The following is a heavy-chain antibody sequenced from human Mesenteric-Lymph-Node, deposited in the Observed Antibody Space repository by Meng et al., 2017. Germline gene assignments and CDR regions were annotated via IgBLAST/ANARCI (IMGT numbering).Heavy chain of an antibody. Sequence: GESLKISCAASGFTFSSYAMSWVRQAPGKGLEWVSTISGSADITYYADSVKGRFTISRDNSKNTLYLQMNSLRAEDTAVYYCANGYSPDYWGQGTLVTVSS. CDR2: ISGSADIT. D-gene: IGHD5-18*01. CDR1: GFTFSSYA. J-gene: IGHJ4*02. CDR3: ANGYSPDY. V-gene: IGHV3-23*01.